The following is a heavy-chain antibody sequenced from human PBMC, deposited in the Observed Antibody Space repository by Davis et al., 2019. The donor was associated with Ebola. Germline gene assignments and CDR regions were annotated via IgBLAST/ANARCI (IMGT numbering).Heavy chain of an antibody. D-gene: IGHD3-10*01. Sequence: GESLKISCAASGFTFSSYDMNWVRQAPGKGLDWVSVIYGGGNTYYADSVKGRFTISRDNSKYTVYLQMNNLRAEDTAVYYCARDGSARAVEVWGAGTTVTVSA. CDR1: GFTFSSYD. CDR2: IYGGGNT. J-gene: IGHJ6*04. V-gene: IGHV3-53*01. CDR3: ARDGSARAVEV.